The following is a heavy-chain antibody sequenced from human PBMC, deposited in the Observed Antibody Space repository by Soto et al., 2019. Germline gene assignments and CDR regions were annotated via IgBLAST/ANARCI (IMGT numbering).Heavy chain of an antibody. CDR2: MNANNGNT. CDR3: ASSEVGYPSDY. J-gene: IGHJ4*02. Sequence: ASVKVSCKASGYTFTSYGINWVRQAPGQGLEWMGWMNANNGNTGYAQKFQGRVTMTRNTSISTAYMELSSLRSEDAAVYYCASSEVGYPSDYWGQGTLVTVSS. V-gene: IGHV1-8*02. D-gene: IGHD5-12*01. CDR1: GYTFTSYG.